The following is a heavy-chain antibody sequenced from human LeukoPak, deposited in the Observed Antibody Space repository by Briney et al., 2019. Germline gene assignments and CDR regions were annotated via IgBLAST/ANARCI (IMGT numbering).Heavy chain of an antibody. CDR3: ARDQSFHPYYFDY. J-gene: IGHJ4*02. CDR1: GGSISSYY. CDR2: IYTSGST. Sequence: PSETLSLTCTVSGGSISSYYWSWTRKPAGKGLEWIGRIYTSGSTNYNPSLKSRVTMSVDTSKNQFSLKLSSVTAADTAVYYCARDQSFHPYYFDYWGQGTLVTVSS. V-gene: IGHV4-4*07.